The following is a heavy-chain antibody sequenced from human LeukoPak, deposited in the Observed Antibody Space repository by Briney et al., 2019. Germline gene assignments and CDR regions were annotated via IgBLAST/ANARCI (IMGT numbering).Heavy chain of an antibody. Sequence: GGSLRLSCAASGFTFSNNWMTWVRQAPGKGLEWVATVKKDASEKYYVDSVKGRFTISRDNSKNTLYLQMNSLRAEDTAVYYCAKDLGYSSSSVDYWGQGTLVTVSS. CDR2: VKKDASEK. D-gene: IGHD6-13*01. CDR3: AKDLGYSSSSVDY. V-gene: IGHV3-7*04. J-gene: IGHJ4*02. CDR1: GFTFSNNW.